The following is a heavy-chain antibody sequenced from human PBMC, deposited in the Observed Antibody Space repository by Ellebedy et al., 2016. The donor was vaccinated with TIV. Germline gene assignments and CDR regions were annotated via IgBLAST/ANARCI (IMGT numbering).Heavy chain of an antibody. J-gene: IGHJ6*02. CDR3: GRAGNYGQVDV. V-gene: IGHV4-31*03. Sequence: MPSETLSLTCSVSGGSISSGSHFWTWIRQHPGKGLEWIGNISYSGSTDYNPSLKSRVIISVDTSKNQFSLKLSSVTAADSAVYSCGRAGNYGQVDVWGQGTTVTVSS. CDR2: ISYSGST. CDR1: GGSISSGSHF. D-gene: IGHD3-22*01.